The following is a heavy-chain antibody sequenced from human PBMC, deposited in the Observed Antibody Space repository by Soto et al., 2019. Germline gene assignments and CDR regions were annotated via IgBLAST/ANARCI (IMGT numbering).Heavy chain of an antibody. J-gene: IGHJ4*02. D-gene: IGHD5-12*01. CDR1: GGSLSGYY. CDR2: VKDGGHT. V-gene: IGHV4-34*01. Sequence: QVQLQQWGAGLLKPSETLSLNCAVTGGSLSGYYWSWIRQPPGKGLEWIGEVKDGGHTNYSPSRRGRVPISQDTSNNHFSLGLNSVTAADTGVYYCARGQEGVVATHWDQGSLVTVSS. CDR3: ARGQEGVVATH.